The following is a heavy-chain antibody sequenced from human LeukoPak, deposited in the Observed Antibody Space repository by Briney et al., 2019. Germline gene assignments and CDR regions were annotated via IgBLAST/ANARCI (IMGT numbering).Heavy chain of an antibody. CDR2: ISGSGGST. Sequence: PSETLSLTCAVYGGSFSGYYWSWIRQAPGKGLEWVSAISGSGGSTYYADSVKGRFTISRDNSKNTLYLQMNSLRAEDTAVYYCAKHPRVQLWLIGVDYWGQGTLVTVSS. CDR1: GGSFSGYY. J-gene: IGHJ4*02. CDR3: AKHPRVQLWLIGVDY. V-gene: IGHV3-23*01. D-gene: IGHD5-18*01.